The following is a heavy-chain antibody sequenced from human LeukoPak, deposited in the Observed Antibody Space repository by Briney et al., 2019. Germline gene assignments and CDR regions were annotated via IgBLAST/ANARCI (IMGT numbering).Heavy chain of an antibody. CDR3: ATGHSYGYDY. CDR2: VKGDGRTT. Sequence: GWSLRLSCAASGLTFSDFWMYWVRQPPGKGLVWVALVKGDGRTTIYADSVKGRFTISRDNAKNTLYLQMNSLRADDSGVYYCATGHSYGYDYWGQGVLVTVSS. CDR1: GLTFSDFW. D-gene: IGHD5-18*01. J-gene: IGHJ4*02. V-gene: IGHV3-74*01.